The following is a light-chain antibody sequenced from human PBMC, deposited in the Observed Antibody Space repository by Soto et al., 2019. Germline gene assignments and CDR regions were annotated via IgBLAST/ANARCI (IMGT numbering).Light chain of an antibody. V-gene: IGKV3-11*01. Sequence: EIVITQSQVTLSLSPCEGATLSVRASQSVSSYLAWNQQKPGQAPRLLIYDASNRATGIPARFSGSGSGTDFTLTISSLEPEDFAVYYCQQRSNWPPTWTFGQGTKVDIK. CDR3: QQRSNWPPTWT. CDR2: DAS. J-gene: IGKJ1*01. CDR1: QSVSSY.